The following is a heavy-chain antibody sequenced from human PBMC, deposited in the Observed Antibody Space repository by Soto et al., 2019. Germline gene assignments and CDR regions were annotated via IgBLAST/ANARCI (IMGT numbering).Heavy chain of an antibody. J-gene: IGHJ4*02. D-gene: IGHD6-13*01. CDR2: IYTSGST. CDR1: GGSISSYY. Sequence: KTSETLSLTCTVSGGSISSYYWSWIRQPAGKGLEWIGRIYTSGSTNYNPSLKSRVTMSVDTSKNQFSLKLSSVTAADTAVYYCARDKRYSSSWSYFDYWGQGTLVTVSS. CDR3: ARDKRYSSSWSYFDY. V-gene: IGHV4-4*07.